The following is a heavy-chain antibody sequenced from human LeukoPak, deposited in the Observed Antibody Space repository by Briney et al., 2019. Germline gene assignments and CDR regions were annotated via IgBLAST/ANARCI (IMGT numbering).Heavy chain of an antibody. CDR3: AAGGDIAAAGTGVY. J-gene: IGHJ4*02. V-gene: IGHV3-30*04. CDR1: GFTFSSYA. Sequence: HPGGSLRLSCAASGFTFSSYAMHWVRQAPGKGLEWVAVISYDGSNKYYADSVKGRFTISRDNSKNTLYLQMNSLRAEDTAVYYCAAGGDIAAAGTGVYWGQGTLVTVSS. CDR2: ISYDGSNK. D-gene: IGHD6-13*01.